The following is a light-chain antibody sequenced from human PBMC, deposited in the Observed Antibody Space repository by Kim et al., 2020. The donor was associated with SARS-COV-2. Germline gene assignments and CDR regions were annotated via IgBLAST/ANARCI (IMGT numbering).Light chain of an antibody. CDR2: DVF. Sequence: QSALTQPASVSGSPGQSITISCTGTSSDVGGYNYVSWYQQYPGKAPKLMIYDVFTRPSGVSNRFSGSKSGNTASLTISGLQAEDEADYYCTSYRSSGYVFGTGTKVTIL. CDR1: SSDVGGYNY. V-gene: IGLV2-14*03. J-gene: IGLJ1*01. CDR3: TSYRSSGYV.